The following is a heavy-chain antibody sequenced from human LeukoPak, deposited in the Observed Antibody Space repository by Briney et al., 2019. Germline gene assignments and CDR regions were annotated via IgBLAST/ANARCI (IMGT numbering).Heavy chain of an antibody. D-gene: IGHD2-15*01. CDR3: ARAKDGPYYFDY. Sequence: SETLSLTCAVSGGSISSSGYSWSWIRQPPGKGLEWIGYIYHSGSTYYNPSLKSRVTISVDRSKNQFSLKLSSVTAADTAVYYCARAKDGPYYFDYWGQGTLVTVSS. CDR1: GGSISSSGYS. CDR2: IYHSGST. J-gene: IGHJ4*02. V-gene: IGHV4-30-2*01.